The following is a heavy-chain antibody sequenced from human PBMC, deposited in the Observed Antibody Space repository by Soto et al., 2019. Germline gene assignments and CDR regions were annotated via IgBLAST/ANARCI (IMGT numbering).Heavy chain of an antibody. CDR2: INSAGSST. D-gene: IGHD5-12*01. CDR3: TRGASGYGNFDY. CDR1: GFSFNTW. J-gene: IGHJ4*02. Sequence: EVQLVESGGGVVQPGGSLRLSCAASGFSFNTWMHWVRQAPGKGLVWLSRINSAGSSTTYADSMEGRFFVSRDNAKNTLYLQINSLTADDTAVYYCTRGASGYGNFDYWGQGVLLTVSS. V-gene: IGHV3-74*01.